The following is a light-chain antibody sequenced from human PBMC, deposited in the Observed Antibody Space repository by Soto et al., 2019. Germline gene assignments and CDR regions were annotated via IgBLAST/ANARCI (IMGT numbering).Light chain of an antibody. CDR3: QQLKNYPLT. CDR2: AAS. V-gene: IGKV1-9*01. CDR1: QGIGSY. J-gene: IGKJ4*01. Sequence: DIKLTQSPSFLSASLGDRVTITCRASQGIGSYLAWYQQKPGKAPRLLIYAASTLQSGVPSRFSGSGSDTEFTLTISSLQPEDFATYYCQQLKNYPLTFGGGTKVDIK.